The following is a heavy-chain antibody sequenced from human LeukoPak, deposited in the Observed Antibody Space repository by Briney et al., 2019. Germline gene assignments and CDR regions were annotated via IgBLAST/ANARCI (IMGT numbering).Heavy chain of an antibody. CDR1: GYTFTDNY. V-gene: IGHV1-2*02. Sequence: ASVKVSCKASGYTFTDNYMHWVRQAPGQGLEWMGWINPNSGGTNYAQKFQGRVTMTRDTSISTTYMELSRLRSDDTAVYYCAXXXXXXDFWSGQNDCWGQGTLVTVSS. CDR3: AXXXXXXDFWSGQNDC. D-gene: IGHD3-3*01. J-gene: IGHJ4*02. CDR2: INPNSGGT.